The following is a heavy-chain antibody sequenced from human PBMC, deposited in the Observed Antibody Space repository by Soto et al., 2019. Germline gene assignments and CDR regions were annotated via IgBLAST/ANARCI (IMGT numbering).Heavy chain of an antibody. D-gene: IGHD3-10*01. V-gene: IGHV1-2*02. CDR3: AKAVHTMIQGVRFRVGQ. CDR1: GYTFTAYY. CDR2: INPNGGGT. J-gene: IGHJ4*02. Sequence: QVQLMQSGAEMKKPGASVKVSCESSGYTFTAYYIHWVRQAPGHGLEWMGWINPNGGGTKYAQKLQGRVTMTRDTSINTAYLELTRLTSDDTAVYYCAKAVHTMIQGVRFRVGQWGQGTLVTVSS.